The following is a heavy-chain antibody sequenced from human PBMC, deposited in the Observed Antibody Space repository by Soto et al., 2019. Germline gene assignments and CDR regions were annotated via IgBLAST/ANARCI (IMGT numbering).Heavy chain of an antibody. J-gene: IGHJ5*02. CDR3: AVVWGSGSYPAGAPNWFDP. Sequence: PGGSLRLSCAASGFTFSSYAMHWVRQAPGKGLEWVAVISYDGSNKYYADSVKGRFTISRDNSKNTLYLQMNSLRAEDTAVYYCAVVWGSGSYPAGAPNWFDPWGQGTLVTVSS. CDR2: ISYDGSNK. V-gene: IGHV3-30-3*01. CDR1: GFTFSSYA. D-gene: IGHD3-10*01.